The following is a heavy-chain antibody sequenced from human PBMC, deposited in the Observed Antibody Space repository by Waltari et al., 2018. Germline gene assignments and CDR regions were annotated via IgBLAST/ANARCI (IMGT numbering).Heavy chain of an antibody. D-gene: IGHD3-16*01. CDR1: GCTLSSIW. CDR3: VRDWWSRSYNHHGLDV. Sequence: EVQLVESGGALVQPGGSLRRSCAASGCTLSSIWMTWVRQAPGRGPEGVAIIKRDGMEQYYVDSVKGRFTISRDNAKNSLYLQLNSLRAEYTAVYYGVRDWWSRSYNHHGLDVWGRGTTGTVSS. CDR2: IKRDGMEQ. J-gene: IGHJ6*02. V-gene: IGHV3-7*01.